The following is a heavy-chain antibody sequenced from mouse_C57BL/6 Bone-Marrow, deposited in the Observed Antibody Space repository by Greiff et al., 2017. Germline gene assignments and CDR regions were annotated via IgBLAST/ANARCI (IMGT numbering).Heavy chain of an antibody. V-gene: IGHV1-76*01. J-gene: IGHJ2*01. Sequence: QVQLQQSGAELVRPGASVKLSCKASGYTFTDYYINWVKQRPGQGLEWIARIYPGSGNTYYNEKFKGKATLTAEKSSSTAYMQLSSLTSEDSAVYFCARTGTLDYWGQGTTLTVSS. CDR1: GYTFTDYY. CDR2: IYPGSGNT. CDR3: ARTGTLDY. D-gene: IGHD2-14*01.